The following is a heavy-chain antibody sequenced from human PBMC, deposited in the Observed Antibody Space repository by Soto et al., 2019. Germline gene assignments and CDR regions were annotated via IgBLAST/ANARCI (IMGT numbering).Heavy chain of an antibody. Sequence: ASVKVSCKASGYTFTSYAMHWVRQAPGQRLEWMGWINAGNGNTKYSQKFQGRVTITRDTSASTAYMELSSLRSEDTAVYYCARSSGGTCYVGAFDFWGQGTMVTVSS. D-gene: IGHD2-15*01. V-gene: IGHV1-3*01. J-gene: IGHJ3*01. CDR3: ARSSGGTCYVGAFDF. CDR1: GYTFTSYA. CDR2: INAGNGNT.